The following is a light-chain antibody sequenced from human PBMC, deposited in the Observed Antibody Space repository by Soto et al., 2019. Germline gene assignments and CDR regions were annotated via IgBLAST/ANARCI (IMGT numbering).Light chain of an antibody. Sequence: QSVLTQPASVSGSPGQSITISCTGGSNDIGGYNYVSWFQQHPGKAPKLMIYEVTNRPSGVSNRFSGSKSGSTASLTISGLQAEDEADYYCSSYTSSNTLVFGTGTKVTVL. CDR3: SSYTSSNTLV. J-gene: IGLJ1*01. V-gene: IGLV2-14*01. CDR2: EVT. CDR1: SNDIGGYNY.